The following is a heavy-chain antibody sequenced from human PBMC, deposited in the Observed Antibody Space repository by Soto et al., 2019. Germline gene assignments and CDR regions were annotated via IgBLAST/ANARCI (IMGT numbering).Heavy chain of an antibody. CDR2: TYYRSKWYN. CDR1: GDSVSSNSAA. V-gene: IGHV6-1*01. D-gene: IGHD1-1*01. Sequence: SQTLSLTCAISGDSVSSNSAAWNWIRQSPSRGLEWLGRTYYRSKWYNDYAVSVKSRITINPDTSKNQFSLQLNSVTPEDTAVYYCARVPSRDEFGTYYFDYWGQRTLVTVSS. J-gene: IGHJ4*02. CDR3: ARVPSRDEFGTYYFDY.